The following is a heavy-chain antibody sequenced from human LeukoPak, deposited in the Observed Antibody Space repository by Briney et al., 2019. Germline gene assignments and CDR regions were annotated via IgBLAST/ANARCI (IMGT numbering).Heavy chain of an antibody. CDR1: GGSISSSSYY. D-gene: IGHD3-22*01. Sequence: SETLSLTCTVSGGSISSSSYYWGWIRQPPGKGLEWIGSIYYSGSTYYNPSLKSRVTISVDTSKNQFSLKLSPVTAADTAVYYCARGPPDTNWFDPWGQGTLITVSS. V-gene: IGHV4-39*07. J-gene: IGHJ5*02. CDR2: IYYSGST. CDR3: ARGPPDTNWFDP.